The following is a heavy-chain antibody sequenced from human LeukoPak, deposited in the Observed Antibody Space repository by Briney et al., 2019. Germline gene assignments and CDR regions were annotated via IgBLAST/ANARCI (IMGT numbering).Heavy chain of an antibody. CDR3: ARASGSYDY. V-gene: IGHV3-33*01. Sequence: GGSLGLSCAASGFSFSTYGLHWVRQAPGKGLEWVAVIWNDGSIRYYADSVKGRFTISRDNSKNTLYLQMNNLRAEDTAVYYCARASGSYDYWGQGTLVTVSS. J-gene: IGHJ4*02. D-gene: IGHD1-26*01. CDR1: GFSFSTYG. CDR2: IWNDGSIR.